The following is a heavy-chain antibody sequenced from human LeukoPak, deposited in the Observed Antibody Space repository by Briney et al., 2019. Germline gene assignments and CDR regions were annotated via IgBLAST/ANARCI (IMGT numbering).Heavy chain of an antibody. CDR1: GGSISSQY. CDR2: IYYSGST. CDR3: ARPMVRGVNDALDI. J-gene: IGHJ3*02. Sequence: SETLSLTCTVSGGSISSQYWSWIRQPPGKGLEWIGYIYYSGSTYYNPSLKSRVTISVDTSKNQFSLELTSVTAADTAVYYCARPMVRGVNDALDIWGQGTMVTVSS. V-gene: IGHV4-59*08. D-gene: IGHD3-10*01.